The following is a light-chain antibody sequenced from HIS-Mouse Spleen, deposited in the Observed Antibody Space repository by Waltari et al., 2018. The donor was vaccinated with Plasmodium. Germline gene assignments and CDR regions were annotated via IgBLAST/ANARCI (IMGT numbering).Light chain of an antibody. CDR2: GAS. CDR3: QQYNNWSFT. CDR1: QSVSSN. Sequence: EIVMTQSPATLSVSPGERATLSCRASQSVSSNLAWDQQKPGQAPRLLIYGASTRATGIPSMFSGSGSVTEFTLTISSLQSEDFAVYYCQQYNNWSFTFGPGTKVDIK. J-gene: IGKJ3*01. V-gene: IGKV3-15*01.